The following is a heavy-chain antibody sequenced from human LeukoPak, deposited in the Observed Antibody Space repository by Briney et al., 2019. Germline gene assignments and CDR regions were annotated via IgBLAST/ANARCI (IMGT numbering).Heavy chain of an antibody. CDR1: GFAFSTYY. CDR3: ARADGSEEGVDY. Sequence: GGSLRLSCAASGFAFSTYYMNWVRQAPGRGLEWVSSISDSSAYIFYADSVKGRFTISRDNAKNSLYLQMNSLRAEDTAVYYCARADGSEEGVDYWGLGTLVTVSS. V-gene: IGHV3-21*01. D-gene: IGHD3-10*01. CDR2: ISDSSAYI. J-gene: IGHJ4*02.